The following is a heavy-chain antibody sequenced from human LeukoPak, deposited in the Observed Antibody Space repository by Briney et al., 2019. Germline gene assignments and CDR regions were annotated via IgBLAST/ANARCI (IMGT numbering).Heavy chain of an antibody. J-gene: IGHJ4*02. Sequence: GESLKICCKGSGYSFTNFWIGWVRQMPGKGLEWVGIIYPGDSDTRYSPSFQGQVTISADKSISTAYLQWRSLKDSDTDMYYCERSEYSSSPPDYWGQGTLVTVSS. D-gene: IGHD6-6*01. V-gene: IGHV5-51*01. CDR3: ERSEYSSSPPDY. CDR1: GYSFTNFW. CDR2: IYPGDSDT.